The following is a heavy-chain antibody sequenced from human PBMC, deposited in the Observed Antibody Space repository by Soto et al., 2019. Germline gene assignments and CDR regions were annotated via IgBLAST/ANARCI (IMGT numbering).Heavy chain of an antibody. D-gene: IGHD1-26*01. CDR3: ATVRWELHDAFDI. V-gene: IGHV4-31*03. J-gene: IGHJ3*02. CDR2: IYHSGMT. Sequence: QVQLQESGPGLVKSSQTLSLTCTVSGGSISTGGYYWSWIRQRPGRGLEWIGYIYHSGMTFSNPSLQSRVAISIDTSQHQFSLKLSSVTAADTAVYYRATVRWELHDAFDIWGHGTMVSVSS. CDR1: GGSISTGGYY.